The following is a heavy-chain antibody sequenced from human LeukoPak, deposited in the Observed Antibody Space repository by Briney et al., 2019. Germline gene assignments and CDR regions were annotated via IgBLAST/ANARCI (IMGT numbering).Heavy chain of an antibody. V-gene: IGHV3-23*01. Sequence: GGSLRLSCAASGFPFSSRVVSWVRQAPGKGLEWVSAISGSGSSTYYADSVKGRFTISRDNSKNTLYLQMNSLRAEDTAVYYCAKEKSVTPDDYWGQGTLVTVSS. D-gene: IGHD4-17*01. CDR1: GFPFSSRV. CDR3: AKEKSVTPDDY. CDR2: ISGSGSST. J-gene: IGHJ4*02.